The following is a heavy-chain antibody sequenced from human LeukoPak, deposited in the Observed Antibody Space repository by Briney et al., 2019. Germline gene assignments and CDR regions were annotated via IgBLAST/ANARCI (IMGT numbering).Heavy chain of an antibody. CDR3: ARPYDTRGYFPDY. CDR2: IYYSGST. V-gene: IGHV4-39*01. J-gene: IGHJ4*02. Sequence: SETLSLTCTVSGGSISNSSYYWGWIRQPPGKGLEWIGSIYYSGSTYYNPSLKSRVTISVDTSKNQFSLKLSSVTAADTAVYYCARPYDTRGYFPDYWGQGTLVTVSS. D-gene: IGHD3-22*01. CDR1: GGSISNSSYY.